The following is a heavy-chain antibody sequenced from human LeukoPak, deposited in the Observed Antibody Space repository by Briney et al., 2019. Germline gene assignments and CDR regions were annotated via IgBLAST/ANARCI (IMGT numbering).Heavy chain of an antibody. CDR2: VSYRGST. CDR3: ARLRTYCTTTTCYESFDS. V-gene: IGHV4-59*01. D-gene: IGHD2-2*01. CDR1: NGPINAYQ. J-gene: IGHJ4*02. Sequence: SETLSLTCTVSNGPINAYQWSWIRQPPGKTLEWIAYVSYRGSTNYNPSLKSRVTISVGTSKNLFSLELSSVTAADTAVYYCARLRTYCTTTTCYESFDSWVQGTLVTVSS.